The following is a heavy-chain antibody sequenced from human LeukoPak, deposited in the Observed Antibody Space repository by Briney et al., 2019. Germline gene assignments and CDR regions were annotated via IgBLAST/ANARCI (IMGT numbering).Heavy chain of an antibody. CDR2: ISSDESST. CDR3: ARTIAGAGSYYGGTGFDY. D-gene: IGHD6-19*01. J-gene: IGHJ4*02. V-gene: IGHV3-74*01. CDR1: GFTFSSYW. Sequence: GGSLRLSCAVSGFTFSSYWMHWVRQAPGKGLVWVSHISSDESSTSYADSVKGRFTISRDNAKNTLYLHMNSLRAEDTAVYYCARTIAGAGSYYGGTGFDYWGQGTLVTVSS.